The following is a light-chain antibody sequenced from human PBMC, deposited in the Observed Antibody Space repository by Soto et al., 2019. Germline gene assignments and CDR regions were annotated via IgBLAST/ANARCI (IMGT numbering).Light chain of an antibody. CDR2: DVS. CDR1: SSDVGGYNY. Sequence: QSVLTQPASVSGSPGQSVTISCTGTSSDVGGYNYVSWYQQHPGKAPKFMMYDVSNRPLGVSTRFSGSKSGNTASLTISGLHAEDEADSYCSSYTTGSTPVVFGGGTKLTVL. V-gene: IGLV2-14*01. J-gene: IGLJ2*01. CDR3: SSYTTGSTPVV.